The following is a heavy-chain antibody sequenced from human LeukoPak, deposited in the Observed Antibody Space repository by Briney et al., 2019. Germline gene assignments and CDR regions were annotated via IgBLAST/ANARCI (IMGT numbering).Heavy chain of an antibody. Sequence: GTSVKVSCKASGFTLINSAVQWVRQARGQRLEWVGWIIVGSGQTRYAQKFQERVTITRDMSTSTAFLELSSLRSEDSAVYYCAAGDTLVRGVIIPFALWGQGTLVTVSS. D-gene: IGHD3-10*01. CDR2: IIVGSGQT. J-gene: IGHJ5*02. V-gene: IGHV1-58*01. CDR3: AAGDTLVRGVIIPFAL. CDR1: GFTLINSA.